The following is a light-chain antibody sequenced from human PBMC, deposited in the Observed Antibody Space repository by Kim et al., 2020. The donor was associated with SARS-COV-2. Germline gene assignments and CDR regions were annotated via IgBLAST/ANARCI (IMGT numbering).Light chain of an antibody. J-gene: IGLJ3*02. CDR2: RNG. CDR1: SNNFSTEG. V-gene: IGLV10-54*01. Sequence: SQTPTLRCPGHSNNFSTEGVAWLQRHQGHPPKLLIYRNGNRPSGISERLSASRSGNTASLTIAGLQPEDEADYYCSTWDSSLSSWVFGGGTQLTVL. CDR3: STWDSSLSSWV.